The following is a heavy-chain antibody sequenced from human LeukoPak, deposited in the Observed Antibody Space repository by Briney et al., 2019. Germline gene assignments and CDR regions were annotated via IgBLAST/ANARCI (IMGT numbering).Heavy chain of an antibody. CDR1: EFSVSTYA. J-gene: IGHJ4*02. Sequence: RGSLRLSCAASEFSVSTYAMSWVRQAPGKGLEWVSAISVSGDNTYYADSVKGRFTLFRDNSKNTLYLQMNRLRVEDTAVYYCAKEGGGADDYWGQGTLVTVSS. CDR2: ISVSGDNT. D-gene: IGHD3-16*01. CDR3: AKEGGGADDY. V-gene: IGHV3-23*01.